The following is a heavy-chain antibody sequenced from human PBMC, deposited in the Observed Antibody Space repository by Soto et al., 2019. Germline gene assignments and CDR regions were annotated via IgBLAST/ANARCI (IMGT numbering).Heavy chain of an antibody. D-gene: IGHD2-2*01. Sequence: SETLSLTCTVSGGSISSYYWSWIRQPPGKGLEWIGYIYYSGSTNYNPSLKSRVTISVDTSKNQFSLKLSSVTAADTAVYYCARLPDIVVVPAADDAFDIWGQGTMVTVSS. CDR3: ARLPDIVVVPAADDAFDI. CDR1: GGSISSYY. J-gene: IGHJ3*02. V-gene: IGHV4-59*08. CDR2: IYYSGST.